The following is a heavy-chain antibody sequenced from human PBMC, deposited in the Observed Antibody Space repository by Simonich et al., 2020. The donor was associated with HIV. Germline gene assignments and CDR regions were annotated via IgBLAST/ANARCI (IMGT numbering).Heavy chain of an antibody. CDR3: ARDGRKGSSTSCSDY. V-gene: IGHV3-21*01. J-gene: IGHJ4*02. CDR2: ISSISSYK. CDR1: GFTFSSYS. D-gene: IGHD2-2*01. Sequence: EVQLVESGGGLVKPGGSLRLSCAASGFTFSSYSMNWVRQAPGKGLEWVSSISSISSYKYYADSVKGRFTISRDNAKNSLYLQMNSLRAEDTAVYYCARDGRKGSSTSCSDYWGQGTLVTVSS.